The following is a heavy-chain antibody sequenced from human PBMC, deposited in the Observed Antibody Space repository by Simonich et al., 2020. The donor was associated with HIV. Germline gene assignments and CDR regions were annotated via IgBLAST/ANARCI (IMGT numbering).Heavy chain of an antibody. Sequence: QVHLQQWGAGLLEPSETLSLTCAVYGGSFSGYCWSWIRQFPGKGLEWIGEISHSGSTNYNPSLKSRVTISVDTTKNQFSLKLNSLTAADTAVYYCARSADHHYESSGHYFDAFDIWGQGTMVTVSS. D-gene: IGHD3-22*01. J-gene: IGHJ3*02. CDR2: ISHSGST. V-gene: IGHV4-34*01. CDR3: ARSADHHYESSGHYFDAFDI. CDR1: GGSFSGYC.